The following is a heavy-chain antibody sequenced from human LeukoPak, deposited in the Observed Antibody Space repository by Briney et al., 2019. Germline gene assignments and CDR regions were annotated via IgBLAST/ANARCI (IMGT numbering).Heavy chain of an antibody. CDR2: IYYSGGT. D-gene: IGHD3-10*01. J-gene: IGHJ4*02. CDR3: AGDYGSGSYRFDY. CDR1: GGSISSYS. Sequence: SETLSLTCTVSGGSISSYSWSWVRQPPGRGLEWIGYIYYSGGTTYNPSLKSRVTISLDTSKNQFSLKLTSVTAADTAVYYCAGDYGSGSYRFDYWGQGTLVSVSS. V-gene: IGHV4-59*12.